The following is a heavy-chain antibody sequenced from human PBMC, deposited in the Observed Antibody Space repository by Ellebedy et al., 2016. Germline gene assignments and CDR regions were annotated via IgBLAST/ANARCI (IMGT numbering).Heavy chain of an antibody. CDR2: IIPILGIA. Sequence: SVKVSXXASGGTFSSYAISWVRQAPGQGLEWMGRIIPILGIANYAQKFQGRVTITADKSTSTAYMELSSLRSEDTAVYYCAVAGRPDHMPYWGQGTLVTVSS. V-gene: IGHV1-69*04. CDR3: AVAGRPDHMPY. J-gene: IGHJ4*02. CDR1: GGTFSSYA. D-gene: IGHD2-2*01.